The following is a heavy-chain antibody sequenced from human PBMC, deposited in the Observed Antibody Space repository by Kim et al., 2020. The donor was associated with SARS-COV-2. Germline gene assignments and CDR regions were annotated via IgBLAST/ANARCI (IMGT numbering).Heavy chain of an antibody. V-gene: IGHV3-30*07. CDR3: ARDGCSGGSCHEDY. J-gene: IGHJ4*02. D-gene: IGHD2-15*01. Sequence: SVKGRFTISRDNSKNTLYLQMNSLRAEDTAVYYCARDGCSGGSCHEDYWGQGTLVTVSS.